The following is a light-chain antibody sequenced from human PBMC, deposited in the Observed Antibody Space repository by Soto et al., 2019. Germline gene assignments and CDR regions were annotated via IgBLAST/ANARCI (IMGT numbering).Light chain of an antibody. Sequence: EIVLTQSPGTLSLSPGERATLSCRASQSVTSYLAWYQQKPGQAPRLLIYGASSRATGIPDRFSGSGSGTDFTLTISRLEPEDFAVYYCQQYRSSPPLTFGGGTTVEIK. V-gene: IGKV3-20*01. CDR2: GAS. CDR3: QQYRSSPPLT. J-gene: IGKJ4*01. CDR1: QSVTSY.